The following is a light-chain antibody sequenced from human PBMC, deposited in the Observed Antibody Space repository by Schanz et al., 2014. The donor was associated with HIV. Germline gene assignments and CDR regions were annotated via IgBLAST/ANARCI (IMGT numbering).Light chain of an antibody. V-gene: IGLV1-51*01. CDR1: NSNVGNDF. Sequence: QSVLTQPPSVSAAPGQKVTISCSGSNSNVGNDFVSWYQQLPGTAPKILIYANDKRPSGIPDRFSASKSGTSATLGITGLQTGDEADYYCATWDSTLSAVVFGGGTKLTVL. CDR3: ATWDSTLSAVV. J-gene: IGLJ2*01. CDR2: AND.